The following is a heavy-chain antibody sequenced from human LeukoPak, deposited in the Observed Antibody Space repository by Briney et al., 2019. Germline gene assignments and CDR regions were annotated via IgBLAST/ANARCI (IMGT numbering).Heavy chain of an antibody. V-gene: IGHV1-69*13. Sequence: GASVKVSCKASGGTFNIFALTWVRQAPGQGLEWMGGIIPLFGTPNYAHKFQDKIMISADESTTTAYLDLRSLTSDDTAFYYCATEDIVLRGTITGWGQGTLVTVSS. CDR1: GGTFNIFA. J-gene: IGHJ4*02. CDR2: IIPLFGTP. CDR3: ATEDIVLRGTITG. D-gene: IGHD2-15*01.